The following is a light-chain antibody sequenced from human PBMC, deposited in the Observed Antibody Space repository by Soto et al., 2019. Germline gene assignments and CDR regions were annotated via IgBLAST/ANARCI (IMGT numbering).Light chain of an antibody. V-gene: IGKV3-20*01. J-gene: IGKJ1*01. CDR1: QSVSSSY. Sequence: EIVLTQSPGTLSLSQGERTTLSCRASQSVSSSYLAWYQQKPGQAPRLLIYDASRATGIPDRFSGSGSGTDFTLTITRLGPEDCSVYYSQHYSTSALLGPGTKV. CDR2: DAS. CDR3: QHYSTSAL.